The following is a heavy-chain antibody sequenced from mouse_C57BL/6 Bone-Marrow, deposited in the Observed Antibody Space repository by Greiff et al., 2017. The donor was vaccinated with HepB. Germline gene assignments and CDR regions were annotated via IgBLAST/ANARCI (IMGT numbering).Heavy chain of an antibody. V-gene: IGHV1-15*01. CDR1: GYTFTDYE. Sequence: QVQLKESGAELVRPGASVTLSCKASGYTFTDYEMHWVKQTPVHGLEWIGAIDPETGGTAYNQKFKGKAILTADKSSSTAYMELRRLTSEDSAVYYCTRVGNYSWFAYWGQGTLVTVSA. J-gene: IGHJ3*01. CDR3: TRVGNYSWFAY. CDR2: IDPETGGT. D-gene: IGHD2-1*01.